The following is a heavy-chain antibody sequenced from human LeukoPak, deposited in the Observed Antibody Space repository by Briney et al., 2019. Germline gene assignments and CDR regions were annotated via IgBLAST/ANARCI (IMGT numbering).Heavy chain of an antibody. CDR2: ISGSGGST. Sequence: AGGSLRLSCAASGFTFSSYAMSWVRQAPGKRLEWVSAISGSGGSTYYADSVKGRFTISRDNSKNTLYLQMNSLRAEDTAVYYCAKVDSSGWYVSSPDYWGQGTLVTVSS. D-gene: IGHD6-19*01. J-gene: IGHJ4*02. CDR3: AKVDSSGWYVSSPDY. CDR1: GFTFSSYA. V-gene: IGHV3-23*01.